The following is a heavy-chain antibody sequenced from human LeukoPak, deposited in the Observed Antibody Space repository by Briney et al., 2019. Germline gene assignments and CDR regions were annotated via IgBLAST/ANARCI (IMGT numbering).Heavy chain of an antibody. D-gene: IGHD1-1*01. CDR1: GFTFSSYS. CDR3: ARTGNYYYYYMDV. V-gene: IGHV3-21*01. Sequence: GGSLRLSCAASGFTFSSYSMNWVRQAPGKGLEWVSSISSSGSYIYYADSVKGRFTISRDNAKNSLYLQMNSLRAEDTAVYYCARTGNYYYYYMDVWGKGTTVTVSS. J-gene: IGHJ6*03. CDR2: ISSSGSYI.